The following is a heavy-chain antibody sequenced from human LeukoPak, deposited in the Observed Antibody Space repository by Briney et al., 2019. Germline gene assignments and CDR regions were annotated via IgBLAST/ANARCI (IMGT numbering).Heavy chain of an antibody. Sequence: GGSLRLSCAASGFTFSSYAMHWVRQAPGKGLEWVANIKQDGSEEYYVGSVKGRFTISRDNAQNSVFLQMNSLRAEDTAVYYCVRLRPGYFDYWGQGTLVTASS. CDR1: GFTFSSYA. J-gene: IGHJ4*02. V-gene: IGHV3-7*01. CDR3: VRLRPGYFDY. D-gene: IGHD1-1*01. CDR2: IKQDGSEE.